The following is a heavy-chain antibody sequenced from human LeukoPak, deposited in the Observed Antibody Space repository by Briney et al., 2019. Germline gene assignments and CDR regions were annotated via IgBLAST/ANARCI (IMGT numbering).Heavy chain of an antibody. D-gene: IGHD3-10*02. V-gene: IGHV4-39*07. CDR2: IYYSGGT. J-gene: IGHJ4*02. Sequence: SETLSLTCTVSGGSISSTDYYWGWIRQPPGKGLEWIGSIYYSGGTSYNPSLKSRVTISADTSKNQFSLKLSSVTAADTAVYYCARLRDYVTRFDYWGQGTLVTVSS. CDR3: ARLRDYVTRFDY. CDR1: GGSISSTDYY.